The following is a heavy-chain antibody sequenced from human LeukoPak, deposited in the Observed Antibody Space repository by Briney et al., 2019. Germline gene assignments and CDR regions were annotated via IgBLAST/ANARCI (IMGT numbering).Heavy chain of an antibody. CDR1: GGSISSGGYY. V-gene: IGHV4-39*06. J-gene: IGHJ4*02. CDR3: SRGGDASKAGKY. D-gene: IGHD3-10*01. CDR2: IHPSGSP. Sequence: PSETLSLTCTVSGGSISSGGYYWSWIRQPPGKGLEWIGEIHPSGSPSYNPSLESRTIISVDASKNQFPLILNSVTAADTALYFCSRGGDASKAGKYWGQGALVTVSS.